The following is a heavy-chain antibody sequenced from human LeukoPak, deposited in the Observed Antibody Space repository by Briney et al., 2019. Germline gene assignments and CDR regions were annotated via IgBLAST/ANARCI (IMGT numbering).Heavy chain of an antibody. CDR1: GFIFSIYA. Sequence: QAGGSLRLSCATSGFIFSIYAMSGVRQAPGKGLEWVSAILENGRTMYYADSVQGRFTISRDTSNNTLFLQMSNLRAEDTAVYYCAKRGAGSGGLDYWGQGTLVTVSS. CDR2: ILENGRTM. V-gene: IGHV3-23*01. D-gene: IGHD6-19*01. CDR3: AKRGAGSGGLDY. J-gene: IGHJ4*02.